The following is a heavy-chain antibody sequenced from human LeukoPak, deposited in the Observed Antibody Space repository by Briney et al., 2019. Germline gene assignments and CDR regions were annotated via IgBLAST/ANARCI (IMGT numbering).Heavy chain of an antibody. V-gene: IGHV3-7*01. CDR2: MDPSRSQT. CDR3: AVWTSGNY. CDR1: GFTFNGSW. D-gene: IGHD1-1*01. Sequence: FTSSASGFTFNGSWMNWVRQAPGKGLEWVANMDPSRSQTRYVDSVKGRFTISKDDPGTSLYLEMHSLRAEDTAIYYCAVWTSGNYWGQGALVTVSS. J-gene: IGHJ4*02.